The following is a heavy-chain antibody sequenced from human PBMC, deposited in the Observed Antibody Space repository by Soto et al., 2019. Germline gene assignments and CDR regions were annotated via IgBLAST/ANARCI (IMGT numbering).Heavy chain of an antibody. Sequence: SETLSLTCPVSGVSISSYYWSWIRQPPGKGLEWIGYIYYSGSTNYNPSLKSRVTISVDTPKNQLSLKLSSVTAADTAVYYCARTYGSGSRGTLDIWGQGTMVTVSS. CDR3: ARTYGSGSRGTLDI. J-gene: IGHJ3*02. V-gene: IGHV4-59*12. CDR2: IYYSGST. CDR1: GVSISSYY. D-gene: IGHD3-10*01.